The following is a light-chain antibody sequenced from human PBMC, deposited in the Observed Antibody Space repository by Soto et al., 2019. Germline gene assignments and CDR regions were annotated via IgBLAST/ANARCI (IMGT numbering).Light chain of an antibody. CDR3: PQSTHWPRT. CDR2: KVS. Sequence: DVVLTQSPLSLPVTLGQPASISCRSSQSLVYSDGNTYLNWFQQRPGQSPRRLIYKVSNRDSGVPDRFSGSGSGTDFILKISRVEAEDVGIYYWPQSTHWPRTFGKGTRLDIK. J-gene: IGKJ5*01. V-gene: IGKV2-30*01. CDR1: QSLVYSDGNTY.